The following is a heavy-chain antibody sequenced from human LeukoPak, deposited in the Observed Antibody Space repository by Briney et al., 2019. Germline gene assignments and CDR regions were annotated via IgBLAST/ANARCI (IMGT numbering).Heavy chain of an antibody. Sequence: GASVKVSCKASGGTFSSYAISWVRQAPGQGLEWMGGIIPIFGTANYAQKFQGRVTITTDESTSTAYMELSSLRSEDTAVYYCARGDSYYYYYYMDVWGKGTTVTVSS. CDR3: ARGDSYYYYYYMDV. CDR1: GGTFSSYA. J-gene: IGHJ6*03. V-gene: IGHV1-69*05. CDR2: IIPIFGTA.